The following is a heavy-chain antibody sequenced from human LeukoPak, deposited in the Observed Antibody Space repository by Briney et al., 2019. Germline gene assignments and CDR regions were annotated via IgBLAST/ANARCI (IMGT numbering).Heavy chain of an antibody. V-gene: IGHV3-11*01. J-gene: IGHJ4*02. CDR1: GFTFGDFY. Sequence: PGGSLRLSCAASGFTFGDFYMTWMLQAPGKGLECVSYMSGSGDNIHYADSLKGRFSISRDNTKNLLYLQMTGLRADDTAVYYYARGRAAGLPFDYWGQGTLVTVSS. D-gene: IGHD6-13*01. CDR2: MSGSGDNI. CDR3: ARGRAAGLPFDY.